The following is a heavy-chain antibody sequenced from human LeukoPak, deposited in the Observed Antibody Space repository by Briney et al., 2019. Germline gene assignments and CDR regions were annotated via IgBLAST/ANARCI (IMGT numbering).Heavy chain of an antibody. J-gene: IGHJ4*02. CDR3: AKRGAEVGATVAPGDY. CDR2: ISGSGGST. Sequence: GGSLRLSCAASGFTFSSYAMNWVRQAPGKGLEWVSTISGSGGSTHYADSVKGRFTISRDNSKNTLYLQMNSLRAEDTAVYYCAKRGAEVGATVAPGDYWGQGTLVTVSS. D-gene: IGHD1-26*01. V-gene: IGHV3-23*01. CDR1: GFTFSSYA.